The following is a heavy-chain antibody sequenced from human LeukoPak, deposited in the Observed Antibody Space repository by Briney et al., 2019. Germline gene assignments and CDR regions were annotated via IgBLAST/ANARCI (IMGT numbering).Heavy chain of an antibody. D-gene: IGHD1-7*01. CDR1: GGSISSGGYY. CDR2: IYYSGST. J-gene: IGHJ5*02. Sequence: SETLSLTCTVSGGSISSGGYYWSWIRQRPGKGLEWIVYIYYSGSTYYNPSLKSRVTISVDTSKNQFSLKLSSVTAADTAVYYCARETTAFDNWFDPWGQGTLVTVSS. V-gene: IGHV4-31*03. CDR3: ARETTAFDNWFDP.